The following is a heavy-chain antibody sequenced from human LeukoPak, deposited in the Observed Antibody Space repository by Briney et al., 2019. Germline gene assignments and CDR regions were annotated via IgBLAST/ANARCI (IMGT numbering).Heavy chain of an antibody. CDR3: VTEVIIAVTGNDY. CDR1: GFTFSNHW. V-gene: IGHV3-74*01. Sequence: GGSLRLSCAASGFTFSNHWMHWVRQAPGKGLMWVSRINRGGSRTDYADSVKGRFTISRDDAKNTLYLQLNSLKTEDTAVYYCVTEVIIAVTGNDYWGQGSLVTVSS. D-gene: IGHD6-19*01. CDR2: INRGGSRT. J-gene: IGHJ4*02.